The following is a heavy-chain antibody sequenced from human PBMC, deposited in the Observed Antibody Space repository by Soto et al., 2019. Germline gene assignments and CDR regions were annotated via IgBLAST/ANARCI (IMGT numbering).Heavy chain of an antibody. J-gene: IGHJ5*02. Sequence: EMQLVESGGGLVEPGGSLRLSCEASGSTFSDVWMTWVRQAPGKGLEWVGRIKKKTDGGTTHYAASVKGRFTISRDDSKSTLYLQMNSLKIEDTAMYYCTAAVWGWFDPWGQGTLVTVSS. CDR2: IKKKTDGGTT. CDR1: GSTFSDVW. CDR3: TAAVWGWFDP. D-gene: IGHD3-16*01. V-gene: IGHV3-15*01.